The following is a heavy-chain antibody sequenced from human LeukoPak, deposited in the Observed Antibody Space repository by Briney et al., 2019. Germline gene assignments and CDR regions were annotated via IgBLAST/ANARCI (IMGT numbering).Heavy chain of an antibody. CDR2: IKQDGSEK. Sequence: PGGSLRLSCAASGFTFSSYWMSWVRQAPGKGLEWVANIKQDGSEKTYVDSVKGRFTISRDNAKNSLYLQMNGLRAEDTAVYYCARDRWAILTGSENYYFYGMDVWGQGTTVTVSS. CDR1: GFTFSSYW. J-gene: IGHJ6*02. V-gene: IGHV3-7*01. CDR3: ARDRWAILTGSENYYFYGMDV. D-gene: IGHD3-9*01.